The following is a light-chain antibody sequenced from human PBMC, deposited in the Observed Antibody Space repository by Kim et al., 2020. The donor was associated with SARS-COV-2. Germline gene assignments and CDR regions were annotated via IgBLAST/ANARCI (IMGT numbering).Light chain of an antibody. V-gene: IGKV3-20*01. CDR2: DAS. CDR1: QSVSSSY. J-gene: IGKJ1*01. Sequence: EIVLTQSPGTLSLSPGERATLSCRASQSVSSSYLAWYQQKPGQAPRLLIYDASSRATGIPDRFSGSGSGTDFTLTISRLEPEDFAVYYCQQYGSSPWWTFGQGTKVDIK. CDR3: QQYGSSPWWT.